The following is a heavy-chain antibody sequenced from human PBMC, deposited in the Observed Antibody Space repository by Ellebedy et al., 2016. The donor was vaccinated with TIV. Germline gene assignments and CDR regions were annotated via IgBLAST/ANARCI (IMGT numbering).Heavy chain of an antibody. CDR1: RYNFTTYW. CDR3: APHERWLHLGY. Sequence: GESLKISCKGSRYNFTTYWIGWVRQMPGGGLEWMGLFYPLDSNTRYSPSFQGQVTISADKSISPAYLQWSSLKASDTAMYYCAPHERWLHLGYWGQGTLVTVSS. V-gene: IGHV5-51*01. CDR2: FYPLDSNT. J-gene: IGHJ4*02. D-gene: IGHD5-24*01.